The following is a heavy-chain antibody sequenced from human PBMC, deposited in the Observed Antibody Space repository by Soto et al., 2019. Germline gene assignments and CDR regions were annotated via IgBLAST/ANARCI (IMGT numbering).Heavy chain of an antibody. D-gene: IGHD3-9*01. CDR1: GYPFSKYG. Sequence: QLQLVQSGGEVKKPGASVRVSCEAYGYPFSKYGISWIRQAPGQGLEWMGWIKPDNGNTDYAQKFQGRVTMTTDTSSNTVYMELRSLRSDDTAVYYCATSYDTGLDPWGQGTPASVSS. CDR2: IKPDNGNT. CDR3: ATSYDTGLDP. V-gene: IGHV1-18*04. J-gene: IGHJ5*02.